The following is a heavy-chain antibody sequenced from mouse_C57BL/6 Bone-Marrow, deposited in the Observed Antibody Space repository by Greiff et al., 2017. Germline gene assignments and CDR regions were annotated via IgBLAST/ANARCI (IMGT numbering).Heavy chain of an antibody. CDR3: ARHEDGADSNYGYFDV. J-gene: IGHJ1*03. CDR1: GYTFTEYT. V-gene: IGHV1-62-2*01. Sequence: VQLQQSGAELVKPGASVKLSCKASGYTFTEYTIHWVKPRSGQGLEWIGWFYPGSGSIKYNEKFKDKATLTADKSSSTVYMELSRLTSEDSAVYFCARHEDGADSNYGYFDVWGTGTTVTVSS. CDR2: FYPGSGSI. D-gene: IGHD2-5*01.